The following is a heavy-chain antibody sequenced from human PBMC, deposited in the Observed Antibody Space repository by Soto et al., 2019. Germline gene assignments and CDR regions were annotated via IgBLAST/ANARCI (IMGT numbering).Heavy chain of an antibody. CDR1: GGSISGSYS. CDR2: IYDTGST. Sequence: QLQESGSGLVKPSQTLSLNCVVSGGSISGSYSWAWIRQTPGEGLEWIGHIYDTGSTYYNPSLKKRVTISRDRSKNQFSLRLTSVTVADSAVYYCSRAQFRYSDSWGQGTLVTVSS. CDR3: SRAQFRYSDS. J-gene: IGHJ4*02. V-gene: IGHV4-30-2*01.